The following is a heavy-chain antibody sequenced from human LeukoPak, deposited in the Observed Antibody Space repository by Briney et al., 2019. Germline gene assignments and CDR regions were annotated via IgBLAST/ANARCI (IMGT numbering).Heavy chain of an antibody. Sequence: GGSLRLSCAASGFTVSSNYMSWVRQAPGKGLEWVSVIYSGGSTYYADSAKGRLTISRDNSKNTLYLQMNSLRAEDTAIYYCAREGPRGNSQFDYWGQGTLVTVSS. J-gene: IGHJ4*02. D-gene: IGHD2/OR15-2a*01. V-gene: IGHV3-53*01. CDR2: IYSGGST. CDR3: AREGPRGNSQFDY. CDR1: GFTVSSNY.